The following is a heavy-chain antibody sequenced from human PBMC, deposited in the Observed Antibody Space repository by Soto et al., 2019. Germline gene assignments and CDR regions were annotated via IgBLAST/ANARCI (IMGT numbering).Heavy chain of an antibody. CDR3: ARDYNSGYDI. CDR2: INPNRGGT. J-gene: IGHJ3*02. V-gene: IGHV1-2*04. Sequence: QVQLVQSGAEVKKPGASVKVSCKASGYTFTGYYMHWVRQAPGQGLEWMGWINPNRGGTNYAQKFQGWVTMTRDTSISTAYMELSRLRSDDTAVYDCARDYNSGYDIWGQGTMVTVSS. D-gene: IGHD5-12*01. CDR1: GYTFTGYY.